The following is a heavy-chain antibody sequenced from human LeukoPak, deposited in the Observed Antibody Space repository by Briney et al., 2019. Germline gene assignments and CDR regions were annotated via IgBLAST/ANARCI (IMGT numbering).Heavy chain of an antibody. V-gene: IGHV3-53*01. Sequence: PGGSLRLSWAAYGVTVGSTYMSWVRQAPGKGLEWVSAIYSGGSTYSAASVKGRFTISRDNPKNAVYLQMSSLRAEDTAVYYCARELGDPGDYWGQGTLVTVSS. D-gene: IGHD2-21*02. CDR1: GVTVGSTY. CDR3: ARELGDPGDY. J-gene: IGHJ4*02. CDR2: IYSGGST.